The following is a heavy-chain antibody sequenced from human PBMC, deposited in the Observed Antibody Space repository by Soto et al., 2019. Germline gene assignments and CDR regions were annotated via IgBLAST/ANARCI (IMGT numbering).Heavy chain of an antibody. V-gene: IGHV1-69*13. J-gene: IGHJ2*01. D-gene: IGHD2-21*02. CDR1: GGTFSSYA. CDR3: ARDQKVVTAMSWYFDL. CDR2: IIPIFGTA. Sequence: ASVKVSCKASGGTFSSYAISWVRQAPGQGLEWMGGIIPIFGTANYAQKFQGRVTITADESTSTAYMELSSLRSEDTAVYYCARDQKVVTAMSWYFDLWGRGTLVTVSS.